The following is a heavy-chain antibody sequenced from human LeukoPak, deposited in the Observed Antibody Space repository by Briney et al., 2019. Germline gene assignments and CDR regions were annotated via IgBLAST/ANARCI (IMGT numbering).Heavy chain of an antibody. D-gene: IGHD6-13*01. CDR1: GGSISSSGYY. J-gene: IGHJ4*02. V-gene: IGHV4-39*01. CDR3: ARSIVYSSPFDY. Sequence: SETLSLTCTVSGGSISSSGYYWGWIRQPPGKGLEWIGSFYYSESTYYNPSLKSPVTISVDTSKNQFSLKLSSVTAADTAVYYCARSIVYSSPFDYWGQGTLVTVFS. CDR2: FYYSEST.